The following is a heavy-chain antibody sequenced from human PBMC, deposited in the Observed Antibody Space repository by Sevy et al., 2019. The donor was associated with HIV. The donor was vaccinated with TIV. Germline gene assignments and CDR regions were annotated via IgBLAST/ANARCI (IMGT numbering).Heavy chain of an antibody. CDR1: GFTFNSHA. J-gene: IGHJ4*02. D-gene: IGHD4-17*01. V-gene: IGHV3-23*01. CDR2: ISGSGEST. CDR3: AKSSLPYGDYHFDQ. Sequence: GGSLRLSCAAAGFTFNSHAMTWVRQAPGKGLEWVAAISGSGESTYYAGAVKGRFTISRDNSKNTLYLQMNSVRAEDTAVYYCAKSSLPYGDYHFDQWDQGTLVTVSS.